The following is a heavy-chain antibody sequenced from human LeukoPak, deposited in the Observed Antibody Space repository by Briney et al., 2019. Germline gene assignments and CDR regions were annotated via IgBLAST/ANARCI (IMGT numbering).Heavy chain of an antibody. Sequence: ASVKVSCKASGYTFTSYGISWVRQAPGQGLEWMGWISAYNGNTNYAQKLQVRVTMTTDTSTSTAYMELRSLRSDDTAVYYCARVALWFGEAYFDYWGQGTLVTVSS. CDR2: ISAYNGNT. J-gene: IGHJ4*02. D-gene: IGHD3-10*01. CDR3: ARVALWFGEAYFDY. V-gene: IGHV1-18*01. CDR1: GYTFTSYG.